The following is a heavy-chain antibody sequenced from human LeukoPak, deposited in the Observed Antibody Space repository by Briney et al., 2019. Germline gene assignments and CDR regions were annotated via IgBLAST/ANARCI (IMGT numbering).Heavy chain of an antibody. CDR1: GGTFSSYA. CDR3: AREEASVWSGYYDY. J-gene: IGHJ4*02. CDR2: IIPIFGTA. V-gene: IGHV1-69*05. D-gene: IGHD3-3*01. Sequence: SVKVSCKASGGTFSSYAISWVRQAPGQGLELMGGIIPIFGTANYDQKFQGRITITTAESTSTAYMELSSMRSEDMDVYYCAREEASVWSGYYDYWGQGTLVTVSS.